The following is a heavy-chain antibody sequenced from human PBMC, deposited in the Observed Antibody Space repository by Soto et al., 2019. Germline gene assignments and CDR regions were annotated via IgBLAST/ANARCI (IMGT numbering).Heavy chain of an antibody. V-gene: IGHV1-18*01. CDR2: ISAYNGNT. CDR1: GYTFTSYV. J-gene: IGHJ6*02. D-gene: IGHD2-2*01. CDR3: ARDRCISTSCYEDYYYYGMDV. Sequence: ASVKVSCKASGYTFTSYVISWVRQAPGQGLEWMGWISAYNGNTNYAQKLQGRVTMTTDTSTSTAYMELRSLRSDDTAVYYCARDRCISTSCYEDYYYYGMDVWG.